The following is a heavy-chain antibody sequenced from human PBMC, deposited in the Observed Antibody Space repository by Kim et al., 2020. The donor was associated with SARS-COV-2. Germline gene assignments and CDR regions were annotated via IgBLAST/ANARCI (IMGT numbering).Heavy chain of an antibody. V-gene: IGHV3-21*01. D-gene: IGHD3-10*01. CDR3: AREALRSYYRYF. J-gene: IGHJ4*02. Sequence: YYADSVKGRFTISRDNAKNSLYLQMNSLRAEDTAVYYCAREALRSYYRYFWGQGTLVTVSS.